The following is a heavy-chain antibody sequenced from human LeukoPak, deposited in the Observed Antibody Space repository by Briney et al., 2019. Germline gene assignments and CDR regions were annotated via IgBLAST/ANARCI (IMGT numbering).Heavy chain of an antibody. D-gene: IGHD6-25*01. J-gene: IGHJ4*02. CDR3: VTALRMTSGLL. CDR2: ISAYNGNT. CDR1: GYTFTSYG. Sequence: GASVKVSCKASGYTFTSYGISWVRQAPGQGLEWMGWISAYNGNTNYAQKLQGRVTMTTDTSTSTAYMELRSLRSEDTAVYYCVTALRMTSGLLWGQGSLVTVSS. V-gene: IGHV1-18*01.